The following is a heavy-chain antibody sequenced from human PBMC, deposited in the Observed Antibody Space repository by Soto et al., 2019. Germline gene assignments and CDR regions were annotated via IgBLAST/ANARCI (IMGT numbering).Heavy chain of an antibody. CDR2: FYYTGST. CDR3: AGGTDGKKVAY. V-gene: IGHV4-61*03. J-gene: IGHJ4*02. CDR1: GCSVNSEHYY. D-gene: IGHD5-12*01. Sequence: PSETLSLTCTVSGCSVNSEHYYWNWIRQPPGKGLEWIGYFYYTGSTNYNPSLESRLTMSVDMSKNHFSLKLSSVTAADTAVYYCAGGTDGKKVAYWGQGTLVTVSS.